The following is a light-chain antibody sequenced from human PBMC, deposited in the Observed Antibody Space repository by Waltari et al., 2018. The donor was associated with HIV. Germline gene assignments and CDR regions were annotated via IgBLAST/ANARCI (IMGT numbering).Light chain of an antibody. V-gene: IGKV3D-20*01. CDR2: DAS. J-gene: IGKJ2*01. CDR3: QQYGSTPPYT. CDR1: QSVRSSY. Sequence: IVLTQSPGPLSLSPGERATLSCGASQSVRSSYLAWYQKKPGLAPRLLIYDASSRATGIPDRFSGSGSGTHFTLTISRVEPEDFAVYYCQQYGSTPPYTFGPGTKLEIK.